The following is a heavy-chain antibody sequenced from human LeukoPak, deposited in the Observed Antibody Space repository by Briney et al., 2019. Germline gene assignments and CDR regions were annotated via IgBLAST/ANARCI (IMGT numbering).Heavy chain of an antibody. J-gene: IGHJ4*02. CDR1: GFTFSSYW. Sequence: PGGSLRLSCAASGFTFSSYWMSWVRQAPGKGLEWVANIKQDGSEKYYVDSVKGRFTISRDNAKNSLFLQMNSLRAEDTAVYYCASGQLAPTFDYWGQGTLVTVSS. D-gene: IGHD6-13*01. CDR2: IKQDGSEK. CDR3: ASGQLAPTFDY. V-gene: IGHV3-7*01.